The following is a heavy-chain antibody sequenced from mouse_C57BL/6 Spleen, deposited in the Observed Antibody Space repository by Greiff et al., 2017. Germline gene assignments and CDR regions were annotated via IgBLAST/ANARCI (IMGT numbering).Heavy chain of an antibody. D-gene: IGHD1-1*01. CDR2: ISYDGSN. CDR1: GYSITSGYY. Sequence: EVKLEESGPGLVKPSQSLSLTCSVTGYSITSGYYWNWIRQFPGNKLEWMGYISYDGSNNYNPSLKNRISITRDTSKNQFFLKLNSVTTEDTATYYCARGDYGSPWYFDVWGTGTTVTVSS. CDR3: ARGDYGSPWYFDV. J-gene: IGHJ1*03. V-gene: IGHV3-6*01.